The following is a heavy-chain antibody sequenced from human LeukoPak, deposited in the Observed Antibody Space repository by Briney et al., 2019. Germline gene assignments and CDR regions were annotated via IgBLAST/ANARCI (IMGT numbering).Heavy chain of an antibody. D-gene: IGHD2-15*01. J-gene: IGHJ4*02. CDR2: FDPEDGET. CDR3: ATFMFSGSFDY. CDR1: GYTLTELS. V-gene: IGHV1-24*01. Sequence: ASVKVSCKVSGYTLTELSMHWVRQAPGKGLEWMGGFDPEDGETIYAQKFQGRVTVTEDTSTDTAYMELSSLRSEDTAVYYCATFMFSGSFDYWGQGTLVTVSS.